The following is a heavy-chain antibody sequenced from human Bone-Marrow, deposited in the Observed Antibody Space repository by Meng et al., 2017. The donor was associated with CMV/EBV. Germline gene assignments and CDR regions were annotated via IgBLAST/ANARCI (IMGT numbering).Heavy chain of an antibody. D-gene: IGHD2-2*01. CDR2: IWYDGSNK. V-gene: IGHV3-33*06. CDR3: AKDHGDEDIVVVPAAIVFDY. CDR1: GFTFSSYG. Sequence: GESLKISCAASGFTFSSYGMHWVRQAPGKGLEWVAVIWYDGSNKYYADSVKGRFTISRDNSKNTLYLQMNSLRAEDTAVYYCAKDHGDEDIVVVPAAIVFDYWGQGTLVTVSS. J-gene: IGHJ4*02.